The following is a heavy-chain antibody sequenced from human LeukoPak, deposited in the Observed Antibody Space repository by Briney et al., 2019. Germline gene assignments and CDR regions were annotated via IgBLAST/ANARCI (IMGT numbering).Heavy chain of an antibody. D-gene: IGHD4-17*01. CDR1: GFSFISYG. CDR2: ISDDGRSK. J-gene: IGHJ4*02. V-gene: IGHV3-30*18. Sequence: GGSLRLSCAASGFSFISYGMPWVRQAPGKGLEWVGVISDDGRSKDYADSVKGRFTISRDNSKDTLYLQMNSLRDEDTAVYYCAKRPSDYGDYVSYFDYWGQGTLVTVS. CDR3: AKRPSDYGDYVSYFDY.